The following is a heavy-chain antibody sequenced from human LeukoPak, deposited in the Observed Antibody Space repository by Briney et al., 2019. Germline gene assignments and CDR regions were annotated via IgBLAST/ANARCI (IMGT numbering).Heavy chain of an antibody. J-gene: IGHJ3*02. CDR1: GFTFSSYA. CDR3: ARDDETAAMHTDAFDI. V-gene: IGHV3-23*01. CDR2: ISGSGGST. D-gene: IGHD2-2*01. Sequence: PGGSLRLSCAASGFTFSSYAMSWVRQAPGKGLEWVSAISGSGGSTYYADSVKGRFTISRDNAKNSLYLQMNSLRDEDTAVYYCARDDETAAMHTDAFDIWGQGTMVTVSS.